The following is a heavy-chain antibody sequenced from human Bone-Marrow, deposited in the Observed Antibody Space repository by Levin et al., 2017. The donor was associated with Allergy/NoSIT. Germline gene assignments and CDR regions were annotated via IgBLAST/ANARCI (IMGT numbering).Heavy chain of an antibody. V-gene: IGHV3-9*01. CDR1: GFTFDDYA. D-gene: IGHD6-13*01. J-gene: IGHJ6*02. Sequence: GGSLRLSCAASGFTFDDYAMHWVRQAPGKGLEWVSGISWNSGSIGYADSVKGRFTISRDNAKNSLYLQMNSLRAEDTALYYCAKDGGFGSSWYYYYGMDVWGQGTTVTVSS. CDR2: ISWNSGSI. CDR3: AKDGGFGSSWYYYYGMDV.